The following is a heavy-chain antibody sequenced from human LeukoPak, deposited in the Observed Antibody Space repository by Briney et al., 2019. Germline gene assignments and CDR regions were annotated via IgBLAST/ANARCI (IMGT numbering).Heavy chain of an antibody. J-gene: IGHJ4*02. CDR1: GFTFSSYA. CDR3: ARDSEYYYDSSGYLFDY. D-gene: IGHD3-22*01. Sequence: PGRSLRLSCAASGFTFSSYAMHWVRQAPGKGLEWVAVISYDGSNKYYADSVKGRFTISRDNSKNTLYLQMNSLRAEDTALYYCARDSEYYYDSSGYLFDYWGQGTLVTVSS. V-gene: IGHV3-30-3*01. CDR2: ISYDGSNK.